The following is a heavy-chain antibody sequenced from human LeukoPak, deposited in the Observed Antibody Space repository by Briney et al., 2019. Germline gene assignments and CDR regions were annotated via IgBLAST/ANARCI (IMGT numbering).Heavy chain of an antibody. V-gene: IGHV3-11*01. J-gene: IGHJ4*02. Sequence: GGSLRLSCAASGFTFSDYYMSWIRQAPGKGLEWVSYISSSGSTIYYADSVKGRFTISRDNAKNSLYLQMNSLRAEDTAVYYCARDRLVAVTAIPLDYWGQGTLVTVSS. CDR1: GFTFSDYY. D-gene: IGHD2-21*02. CDR2: ISSSGSTI. CDR3: ARDRLVAVTAIPLDY.